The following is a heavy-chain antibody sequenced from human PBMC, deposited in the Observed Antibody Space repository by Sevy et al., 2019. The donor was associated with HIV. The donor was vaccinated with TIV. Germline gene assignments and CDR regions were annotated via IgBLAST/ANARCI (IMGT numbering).Heavy chain of an antibody. V-gene: IGHV3-7*01. J-gene: IGHJ6*03. Sequence: GGSLRLSCAASGFTFSSYWMSWVRHAPGKGLEWVANIKQDGSEKYYVDSVKGRFTISRDNAKNSLYLQMNSLRAEDTVVYYCARDLYDSSGYYYDYYYMDVWGKGTTVTVSS. CDR2: IKQDGSEK. CDR3: ARDLYDSSGYYYDYYYMDV. CDR1: GFTFSSYW. D-gene: IGHD3-22*01.